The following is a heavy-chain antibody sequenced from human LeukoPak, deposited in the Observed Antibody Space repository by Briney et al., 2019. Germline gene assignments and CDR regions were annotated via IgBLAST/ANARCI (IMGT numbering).Heavy chain of an antibody. CDR2: IHYTGST. V-gene: IGHV4-59*01. CDR1: GGSISSYY. D-gene: IGHD6-13*01. J-gene: IGHJ4*02. Sequence: PSETLSLTCTVSGGSISSYYWSWIRQSPGKGLECIGYIHYTGSTNYNPSLKSRVTISVDTSKNQFSLRLSSVTAADTAVYYCARVTGYVMEDYFDYWGQGTLVTVSS. CDR3: ARVTGYVMEDYFDY.